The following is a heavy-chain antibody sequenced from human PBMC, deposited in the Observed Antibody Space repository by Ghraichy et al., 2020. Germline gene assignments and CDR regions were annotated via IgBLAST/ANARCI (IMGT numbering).Heavy chain of an antibody. CDR3: ARAFSGNYPQPYFDY. CDR2: ISPSGGST. CDR1: GYTFTNYY. Sequence: ASVKVSCKASGYTFTNYYMHWVRQAPGQGLEWMGIISPSGGSTSYPQKFQGRVTLTRDTSTSTVYMELSSLRSEDTAVYYCARAFSGNYPQPYFDYWGQGTLVTVSS. V-gene: IGHV1-46*01. D-gene: IGHD1-26*01. J-gene: IGHJ4*02.